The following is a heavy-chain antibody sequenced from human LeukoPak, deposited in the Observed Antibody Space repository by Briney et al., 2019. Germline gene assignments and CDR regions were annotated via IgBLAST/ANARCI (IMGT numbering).Heavy chain of an antibody. CDR3: ARVRGPYLTPQYSSSWYVSGFDY. CDR1: GGSFSGYY. V-gene: IGHV4-34*01. Sequence: SETLSLTCAVYGGSFSGYYWSWIRQPPGKGLEWIGEINHGGSTNYNPSLKSRVTISVDTSKNQFSLKLSSVTAADTAVYYCARVRGPYLTPQYSSSWYVSGFDYWGQGTLVTVSS. CDR2: INHGGST. J-gene: IGHJ4*02. D-gene: IGHD6-13*01.